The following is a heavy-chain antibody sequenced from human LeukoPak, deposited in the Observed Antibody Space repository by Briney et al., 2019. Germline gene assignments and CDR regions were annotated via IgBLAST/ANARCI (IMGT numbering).Heavy chain of an antibody. J-gene: IGHJ6*02. CDR1: GXTFSSCD. CDR3: ARDLKQGGQNYYYGMDV. V-gene: IGHV3-48*03. Sequence: PAGSLRLSCAASGXTFSSCDMNWVRQPPGKGLEWVSYISSGARTIYYAYSVKGRFTISRDNAKNSLYLQMNSMKAEDTAVYYCARDLKQGGQNYYYGMDVWGQGTTVNVSS. D-gene: IGHD3-16*01. CDR2: ISSGARTI.